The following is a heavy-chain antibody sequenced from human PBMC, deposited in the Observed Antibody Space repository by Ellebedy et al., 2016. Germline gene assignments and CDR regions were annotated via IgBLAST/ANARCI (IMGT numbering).Heavy chain of an antibody. J-gene: IGHJ4*02. V-gene: IGHV3-21*01. CDR3: ARGLLGLGDY. CDR2: ISSSSSYI. D-gene: IGHD3-16*01. CDR1: GFTFSSYA. Sequence: GESLKISCAASGFTFSSYAMSWVRQAPGKGLEWVSSISSSSSYIYYADSVKGRFTISRDNAKNSLYLQMNSLRVEDTAVYYCARGLLGLGDYWGQGTLVTVSS.